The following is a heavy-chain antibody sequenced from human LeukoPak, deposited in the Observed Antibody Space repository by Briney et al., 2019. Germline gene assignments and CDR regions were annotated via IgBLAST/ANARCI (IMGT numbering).Heavy chain of an antibody. CDR2: IYHSGST. CDR3: ARGPYGYNPFDY. CDR1: GGSISTYY. V-gene: IGHV4-59*12. J-gene: IGHJ4*02. D-gene: IGHD5-24*01. Sequence: TLSLTCTVSGGSISTYYWNWIRQPPGKGLEWIGYIYHSGSTYYNPSLKSRVTISVDRSKNQFSLKLSSVTAADTAVYYCARGPYGYNPFDYWGQGTLVTVSS.